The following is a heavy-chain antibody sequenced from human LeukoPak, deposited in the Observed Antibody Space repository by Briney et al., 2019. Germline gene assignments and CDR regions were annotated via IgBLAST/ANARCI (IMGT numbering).Heavy chain of an antibody. V-gene: IGHV1-69*13. CDR3: ARCQHPSRYYYMDV. CDR1: GYTFTSYA. CDR2: IIPIFGTA. Sequence: GASVKVSCKASGYTFTSYAISWVRQAPGQGLEWMGGIIPIFGTANYAQKFQGRVTITADESTSTAYMELSSLRSEDTAVYYCARCQHPSRYYYMDVWGKGTTVTISS. J-gene: IGHJ6*03.